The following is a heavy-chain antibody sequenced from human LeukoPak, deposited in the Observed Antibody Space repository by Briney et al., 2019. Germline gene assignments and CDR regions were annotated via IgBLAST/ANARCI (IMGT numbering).Heavy chain of an antibody. D-gene: IGHD2/OR15-2a*01. CDR1: GFTFSSYA. Sequence: LRLSCAASGFTFSSYAMSWVRQAPGKGLEWIGYIYYSGSTYYNPSLKSRVTISVDTSKNQFSLKLSSVTAADTAVYYCARGVIPAADYWGQGTLVTVSS. J-gene: IGHJ4*02. V-gene: IGHV4-30-4*08. CDR2: IYYSGST. CDR3: ARGVIPAADY.